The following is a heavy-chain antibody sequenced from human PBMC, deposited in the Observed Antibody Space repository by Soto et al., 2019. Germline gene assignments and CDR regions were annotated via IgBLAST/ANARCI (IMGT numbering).Heavy chain of an antibody. CDR3: ARDEDSGSYYGY. CDR2: INAGNGDT. CDR1: GYTFPSYV. V-gene: IGHV1-3*01. J-gene: IGHJ4*02. D-gene: IGHD1-26*01. Sequence: QVQLVQSGAEVKKPGASVKVSCKASGYTFPSYVIHWVRQAPGQRLEWMGRINAGNGDTKYSQKFQGRVTITRDTSASTAYMELSSPRSEDTAVYYCARDEDSGSYYGYWGQGTLVTVSS.